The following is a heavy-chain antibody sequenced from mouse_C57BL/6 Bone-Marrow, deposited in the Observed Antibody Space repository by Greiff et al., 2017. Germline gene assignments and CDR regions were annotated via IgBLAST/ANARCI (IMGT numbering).Heavy chain of an antibody. J-gene: IGHJ3*01. Sequence: QVQLQQPGAELVKPGASVKLSCKASGYTFTSYWMHWVKQRPGRGLEWIGRIDPTSGGTKYNEKFKSKATLTVDKPSSTAYMQLSSLTSEDSAVYDCAREYDYDGAWFAYWGQGTLVTVSA. D-gene: IGHD2-4*01. CDR3: AREYDYDGAWFAY. CDR1: GYTFTSYW. CDR2: IDPTSGGT. V-gene: IGHV1-72*01.